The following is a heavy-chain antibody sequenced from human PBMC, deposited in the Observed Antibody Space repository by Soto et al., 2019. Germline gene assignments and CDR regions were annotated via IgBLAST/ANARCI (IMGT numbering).Heavy chain of an antibody. V-gene: IGHV6-1*01. D-gene: IGHD3-3*01. CDR2: TYYRSKWYN. CDR3: ARAVLRFLEWLINWFDP. CDR1: GDSVSINSAA. J-gene: IGHJ5*02. Sequence: QTLSLTCAISGDSVSINSAAWNWIRQSPSRGLEWLGRTYYRSKWYNDYAVSVKSRITINPDTSKNQFSLQLNSVTPEDTAVYYCARAVLRFLEWLINWFDPWGQGTMVTVS.